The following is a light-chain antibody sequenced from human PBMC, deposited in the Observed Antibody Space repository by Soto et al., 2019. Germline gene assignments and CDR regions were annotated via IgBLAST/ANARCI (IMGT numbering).Light chain of an antibody. CDR2: DAS. CDR3: QQYVGFPGK. Sequence: DIQMMQSPSTLSASVGDRVAITCRASQDISKWLAWYQQKPGEPPKLLIYDASGLDSGVPSRFSGSGYGTEFTLTISGLQPEDFGTFYCQQYVGFPGKFGLGTKVDIK. V-gene: IGKV1-5*01. J-gene: IGKJ1*01. CDR1: QDISKW.